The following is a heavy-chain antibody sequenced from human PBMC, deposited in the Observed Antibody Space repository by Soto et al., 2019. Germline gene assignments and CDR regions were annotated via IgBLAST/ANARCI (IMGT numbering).Heavy chain of an antibody. J-gene: IGHJ4*02. CDR3: AILYGGNSRGMNNY. CDR1: GGTFSSYA. V-gene: IGHV1-69*13. Sequence: ASVKVSCKASGGTFSSYAISWVRQAPGQGLEWMGGIIPIFGTANYAQKFQGRVTITADESTSTAYMELSSLRSEDTAVYYCAILYGGNSRGMNNYWGQGTLVTVSS. D-gene: IGHD4-17*01. CDR2: IIPIFGTA.